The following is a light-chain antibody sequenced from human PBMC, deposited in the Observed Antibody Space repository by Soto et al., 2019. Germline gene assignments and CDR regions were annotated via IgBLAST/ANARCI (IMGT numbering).Light chain of an antibody. J-gene: IGKJ1*01. CDR3: LQHNSYPRT. CDR2: AAS. Sequence: DIQMTQSPSAMSAALGDSVTITCRASQGIHIYLAWYQQKPGRVPKRLIYAASSLQSGVPSRFSGSGSGTELTLTISSLQPEDCATYYCLQHNSYPRTFGQGTKVDI. V-gene: IGKV1-17*03. CDR1: QGIHIY.